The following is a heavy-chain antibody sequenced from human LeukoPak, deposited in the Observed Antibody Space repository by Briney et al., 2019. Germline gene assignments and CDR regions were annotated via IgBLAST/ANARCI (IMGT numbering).Heavy chain of an antibody. CDR1: GYTLTSYG. CDR3: ARAGTYYYDSSGYTYYFDY. V-gene: IGHV1-18*01. J-gene: IGHJ4*02. Sequence: ASVKVSCKASGYTLTSYGISWVRQAPGQGLEWMGWISAYNGNTNYAQKLQGRVTMTTDTSTSTAYMELRSLRSDDTAVYYCARAGTYYYDSSGYTYYFDYWGQGTLVTVSS. D-gene: IGHD3-22*01. CDR2: ISAYNGNT.